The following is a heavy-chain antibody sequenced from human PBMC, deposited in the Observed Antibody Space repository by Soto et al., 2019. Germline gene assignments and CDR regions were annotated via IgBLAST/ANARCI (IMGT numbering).Heavy chain of an antibody. V-gene: IGHV3-23*01. CDR1: GFAFSQYG. D-gene: IGHD4-17*01. Sequence: GGSLRLSCTASGFAFSQYGMSWVRQAPGKGLEWVSSIRSFDYRTNYADSVKGRFTISRDNAKNSLYLQMNSLRAEDTAVYYCESGGYGEYYFDYWGQGTLVTVSS. CDR2: IRSFDYRT. CDR3: ESGGYGEYYFDY. J-gene: IGHJ4*02.